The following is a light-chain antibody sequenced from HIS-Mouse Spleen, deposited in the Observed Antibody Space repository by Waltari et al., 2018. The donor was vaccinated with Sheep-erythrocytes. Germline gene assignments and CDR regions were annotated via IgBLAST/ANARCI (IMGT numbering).Light chain of an antibody. CDR3: QAWDSSTAV. CDR1: KLGDKY. J-gene: IGLJ2*01. CDR2: QDS. Sequence: SYELTQPPSVSVSPGQTASITCSGHKLGDKYAYWYQQKPGQSPVLVIYQDSKRPSGIPGRFSGSNSGNTATLTISGTQAMDEADYYCQAWDSSTAVFGGGTKLTVL. V-gene: IGLV3-1*01.